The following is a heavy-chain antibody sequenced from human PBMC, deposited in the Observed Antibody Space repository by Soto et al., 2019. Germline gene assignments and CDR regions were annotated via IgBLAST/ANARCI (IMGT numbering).Heavy chain of an antibody. Sequence: PSETLSLTCTVSDDSISNYYWNWIRQPPGKGLEWIGYIYYSGRNNYNPSLKSRVTISVDTSKNQFSLKLSSVTAADTAVYYCARLNWNDGALWYWGQGIQVTVSS. CDR1: DDSISNYY. D-gene: IGHD1-1*01. CDR3: ARLNWNDGALWY. CDR2: IYYSGRN. V-gene: IGHV4-59*01. J-gene: IGHJ4*02.